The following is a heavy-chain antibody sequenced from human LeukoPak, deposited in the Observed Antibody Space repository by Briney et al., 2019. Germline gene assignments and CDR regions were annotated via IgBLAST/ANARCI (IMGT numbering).Heavy chain of an antibody. CDR2: INPSGGST. V-gene: IGHV1-46*01. J-gene: IGHJ4*02. CDR1: GYTFTSYY. D-gene: IGHD3-9*01. Sequence: ASVKVSCKASGYTFTSYYMHWVRQAPGQGREWMGIINPSGGSTSYAQKFQGRVTMTRDTSTSTVYMELSSLRSEDTAVYYCARKPDYDILTGPFDYWGQGTLVTVSS. CDR3: ARKPDYDILTGPFDY.